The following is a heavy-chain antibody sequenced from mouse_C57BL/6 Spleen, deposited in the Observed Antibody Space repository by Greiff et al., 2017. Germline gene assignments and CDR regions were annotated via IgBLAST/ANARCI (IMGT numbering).Heavy chain of an antibody. Sequence: QVHVKQSGAELVKPGASVKISCKASGYAFSSYWMNWVKQRPGKGLEWIGQIYPGDGDTNYNGKFKGKATLTADKSSSTAYMQLSSLTSEDSAVYFCARGGAYSNFPMDYWGQGTSVTVSS. CDR1: GYAFSSYW. V-gene: IGHV1-80*01. J-gene: IGHJ4*01. D-gene: IGHD2-5*01. CDR3: ARGGAYSNFPMDY. CDR2: IYPGDGDT.